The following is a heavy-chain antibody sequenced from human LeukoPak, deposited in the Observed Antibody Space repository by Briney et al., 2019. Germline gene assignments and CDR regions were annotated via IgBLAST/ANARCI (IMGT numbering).Heavy chain of an antibody. D-gene: IGHD5-18*01. CDR3: AKEDVDTSFDY. J-gene: IGHJ4*02. CDR1: GFTFSNYA. V-gene: IGHV3-23*01. CDR2: ISDGAGGRT. Sequence: GGSLRLSCAASGFTFSNYAMNWVRQAPGKGLEWVSAISDGAGGRTYYTDSVKGRFTISRDNSKNTLYLQLNSLRAEDTAVYYCAKEDVDTSFDYWGQGTLITVSS.